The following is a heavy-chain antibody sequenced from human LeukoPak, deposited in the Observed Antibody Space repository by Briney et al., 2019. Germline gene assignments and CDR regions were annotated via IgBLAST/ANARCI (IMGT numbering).Heavy chain of an antibody. J-gene: IGHJ6*03. CDR1: GFTFSSYG. Sequence: GGSLRLSCAASGFTFSSYGVHWVRQAPGKGLEWVAVISYDGSNKYYADSVKGRFTISRDNSKNTLYLQMNSLRAEDTAVYYCAKGTMVRGVIKYYYYMDVWGKGTTVTVSS. V-gene: IGHV3-30*18. CDR3: AKGTMVRGVIKYYYYMDV. D-gene: IGHD3-10*01. CDR2: ISYDGSNK.